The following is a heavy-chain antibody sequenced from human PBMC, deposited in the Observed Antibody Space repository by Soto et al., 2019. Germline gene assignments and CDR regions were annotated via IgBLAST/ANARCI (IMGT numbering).Heavy chain of an antibody. J-gene: IGHJ5*02. V-gene: IGHV1-8*01. CDR1: AYTFNSYD. CDR2: MNPNSGNT. D-gene: IGHD4-17*01. CDR3: ARGIKYGAYSRWFDP. Sequence: ASFTVSCKASAYTFNSYDINWVRQATGQGLEYLGWMNPNSGNTAYVQKFQGRVTMTWDTSITTAYMELSSLRSEDTAVYFCARGIKYGAYSRWFDPWAQGTLVNVSS.